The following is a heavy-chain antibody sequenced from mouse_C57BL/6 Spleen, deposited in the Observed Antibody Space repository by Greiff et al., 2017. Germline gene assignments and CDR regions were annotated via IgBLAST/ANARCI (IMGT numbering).Heavy chain of an antibody. CDR2: IDPETGGT. CDR3: TRNRGDY. J-gene: IGHJ2*01. CDR1: GYTFTDYE. Sequence: QVQLKESGAELVRPGASVTLSCKASGYTFTDYEMHWVKQTPVHGLEWIGAIDPETGGTAYNQKFKGKAILTADKSSSTAYMELRSLTSEDSAVYYCTRNRGDYWGQGTTLTVSS. V-gene: IGHV1-15*01.